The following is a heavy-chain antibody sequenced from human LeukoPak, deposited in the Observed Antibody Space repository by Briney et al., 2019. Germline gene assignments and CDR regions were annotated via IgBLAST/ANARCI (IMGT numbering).Heavy chain of an antibody. CDR3: ARGKPLIFGVVMTSLPGNNWFDP. Sequence: SETLSLTCAVYGGPFSGYYWSWIRQPPGKGLEWIGEINHSGSTNYNPSLKSRVTISVDTSKNQFSLKLSSVTAADTAVYYCARGKPLIFGVVMTSLPGNNWFDPWGQGTLVTVSS. CDR2: INHSGST. D-gene: IGHD3-3*01. CDR1: GGPFSGYY. J-gene: IGHJ5*02. V-gene: IGHV4-34*01.